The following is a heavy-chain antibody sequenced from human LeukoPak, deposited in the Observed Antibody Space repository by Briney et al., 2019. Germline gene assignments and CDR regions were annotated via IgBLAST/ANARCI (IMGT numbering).Heavy chain of an antibody. Sequence: SETLSLTCAVSGYSISSSNWWGWIRQPPGKGLEWIRYIYYSGSTYYNPSLKSRVTISVDTSKNQFSLKLSSVTAADTAVYYCARTIRFLEWSDWFDPWGQGTLVTVSS. CDR1: GYSISSSNW. J-gene: IGHJ5*02. V-gene: IGHV4-28*01. CDR3: ARTIRFLEWSDWFDP. D-gene: IGHD3-3*01. CDR2: IYYSGST.